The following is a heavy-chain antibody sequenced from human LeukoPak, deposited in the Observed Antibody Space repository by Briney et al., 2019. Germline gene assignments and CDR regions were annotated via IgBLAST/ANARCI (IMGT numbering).Heavy chain of an antibody. V-gene: IGHV3-74*01. J-gene: IGHJ3*02. CDR2: INGDGSST. CDR1: GFSFSTYW. Sequence: PGGSLRLSCVASGFSFSTYWMHWVRQAPGKGLEWASRINGDGSSTSYADSVKGRFTISRDNAKNTVYLQMNSLRVEDTAVYYCIRDFGSVGATNAFDIWGQGTMVTVSS. CDR3: IRDFGSVGATNAFDI. D-gene: IGHD1-26*01.